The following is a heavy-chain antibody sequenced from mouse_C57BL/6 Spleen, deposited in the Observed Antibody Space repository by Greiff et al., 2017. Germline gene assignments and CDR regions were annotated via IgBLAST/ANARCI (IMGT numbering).Heavy chain of an antibody. CDR3: ARDLGCDY. D-gene: IGHD4-1*01. CDR1: GFTFSDYY. CDR2: INYDGSSS. J-gene: IGHJ2*01. Sequence: EVMLVESEGGLVQPGSSMKLSCTASGFTFSDYYMAWVRQVPEKGLEWVANINYDGSSSYYLDSLKSRFSISRDNAKNILYLKMSSLKSEDTASYYCARDLGCDYWGQGTTLTVSS. V-gene: IGHV5-16*01.